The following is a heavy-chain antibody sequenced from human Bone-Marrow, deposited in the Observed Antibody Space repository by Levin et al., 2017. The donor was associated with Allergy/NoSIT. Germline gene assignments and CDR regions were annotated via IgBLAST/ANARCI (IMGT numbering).Heavy chain of an antibody. V-gene: IGHV1-18*01. CDR1: GYTFTTYG. Sequence: GESLKISCKASGYTFTTYGISWVRQAPGQGLEWMGWISGYNGNTDYAQNLQGRVTMTTDTSTSTASMELRSLTSDDTGVYYCARDWWGRRRDPSGYEYPSYNWFDPWGQGTLVTVYS. CDR3: ARDWWGRRRDPSGYEYPSYNWFDP. D-gene: IGHD5-12*01. J-gene: IGHJ5*02. CDR2: ISGYNGNT.